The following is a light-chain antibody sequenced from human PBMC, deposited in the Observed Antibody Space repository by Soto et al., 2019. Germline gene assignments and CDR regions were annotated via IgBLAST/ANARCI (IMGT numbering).Light chain of an antibody. Sequence: DIQLTQSPSFLSASVGDRVTITCRASQGISSYLAWYQQKPGKAPKLLIYAASTLQSGVPSRFSGSGSGTQFPLTISSRQPEDFVTYHCQQLNSFPQTFGQGTKLQIK. J-gene: IGKJ2*01. V-gene: IGKV1-9*01. CDR2: AAS. CDR1: QGISSY. CDR3: QQLNSFPQT.